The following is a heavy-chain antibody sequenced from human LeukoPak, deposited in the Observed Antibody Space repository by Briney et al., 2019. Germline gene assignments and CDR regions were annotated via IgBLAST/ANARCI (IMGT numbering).Heavy chain of an antibody. J-gene: IGHJ6*02. D-gene: IGHD3-22*01. Sequence: PGGSLRLSCAASGFTFSSYWMSWVRQAPGKGLEWVANIKQDGNEKYYVDSVKGRFTISRDNAKNSLYLQMNSLRAEDTAVYYCARDLNYYDSSGYLYYYYYGMDVWGQGTTVTVSS. V-gene: IGHV3-7*01. CDR2: IKQDGNEK. CDR3: ARDLNYYDSSGYLYYYYYGMDV. CDR1: GFTFSSYW.